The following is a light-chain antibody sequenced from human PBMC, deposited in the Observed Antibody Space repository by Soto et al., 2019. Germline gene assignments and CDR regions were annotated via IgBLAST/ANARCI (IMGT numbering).Light chain of an antibody. J-gene: IGKJ5*01. CDR3: QQYGASPR. CDR1: QSVSSSY. Sequence: DIVLTQSPGTLSLSPGVRATLSCRASQSVSSSYLAWYQHKPGQAPRLLIYGASNRATGIPDRFSGSGSGTDFTLTINRLKPEDFAVYFCQQYGASPRFGQGTRLEIK. V-gene: IGKV3-20*01. CDR2: GAS.